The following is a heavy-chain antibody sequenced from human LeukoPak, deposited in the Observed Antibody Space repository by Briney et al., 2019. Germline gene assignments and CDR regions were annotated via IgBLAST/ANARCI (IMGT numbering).Heavy chain of an antibody. CDR3: ARIGGSWYQLDAFDI. CDR1: GDSVSSDSAA. CDR2: TYYRSKWYN. D-gene: IGHD6-13*01. J-gene: IGHJ3*02. Sequence: SQTLSLTCAISGDSVSSDSAAWNWIRQSPSRGLEWLGRTYYRSKWYNYYAVSVKSRITINPDTSQNQFSLQLKFVTPEDTAVYYCARIGGSWYQLDAFDIWGQGTMVTVSS. V-gene: IGHV6-1*01.